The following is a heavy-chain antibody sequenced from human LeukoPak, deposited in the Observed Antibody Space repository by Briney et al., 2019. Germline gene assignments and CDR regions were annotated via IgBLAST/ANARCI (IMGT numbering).Heavy chain of an antibody. CDR1: GFTVSTNY. J-gene: IGHJ5*02. CDR3: ARGNWHCSSISCYGSNWFDP. CDR2: TYSSGTT. V-gene: IGHV3-66*02. D-gene: IGHD2-2*01. Sequence: GGSLRLSCAASGFTVSTNYMSWVRQAPGKGLEWVSLTYSSGTTYYTDSVKGRFTISRDNSKNTLYLQMNSLRAEDTAVYYCARGNWHCSSISCYGSNWFDPWGQGTLVTVSS.